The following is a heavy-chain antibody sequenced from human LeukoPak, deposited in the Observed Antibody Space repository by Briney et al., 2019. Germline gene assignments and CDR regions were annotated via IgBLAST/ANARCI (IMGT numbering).Heavy chain of an antibody. J-gene: IGHJ4*02. CDR3: VTQRGYCSDGSCHFDY. Sequence: GGSLRLSCAAPGFTLSSSGMSWVRQAPGKGLEWVSAISTGGHNTYYADSVKGRFTISRDNSKNTLYLQMNSLRAEDTAVYYCVTQRGYCSDGSCHFDYWGQGTLVTVSS. V-gene: IGHV3-23*01. CDR1: GFTLSSSG. D-gene: IGHD2-15*01. CDR2: ISTGGHNT.